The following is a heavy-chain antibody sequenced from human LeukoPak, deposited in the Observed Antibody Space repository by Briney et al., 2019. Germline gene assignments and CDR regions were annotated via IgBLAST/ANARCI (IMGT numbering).Heavy chain of an antibody. J-gene: IGHJ4*02. D-gene: IGHD5-18*01. Sequence: GGSLRLSCSASGFTFSSYAMHWVRQAPGKGLEYVSAISSDGGSTYYADSVKGRFTISRDNSKNMLYLQMSSLRAEDTAVYYCVKETPDDSYGYHDYWGQGTLVTVSS. CDR1: GFTFSSYA. V-gene: IGHV3-64D*06. CDR2: ISSDGGST. CDR3: VKETPDDSYGYHDY.